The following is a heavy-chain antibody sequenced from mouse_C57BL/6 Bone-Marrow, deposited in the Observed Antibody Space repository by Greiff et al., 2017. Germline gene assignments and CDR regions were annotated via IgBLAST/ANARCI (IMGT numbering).Heavy chain of an antibody. J-gene: IGHJ1*03. V-gene: IGHV5-6*01. D-gene: IGHD1-1*01. CDR1: GFTFSSYG. CDR3: ARQGITTVVDWYFDV. Sequence: VQLKESGGDLVKPGGSLKLSCAASGFTFSSYGMSWVRQTPDKRPEWVATISSGGSYTYYPDSVKGRFTISRDNAKNTLYLQMSSLKSEDTAMYYCARQGITTVVDWYFDVWGTGTTVTVSS. CDR2: ISSGGSYT.